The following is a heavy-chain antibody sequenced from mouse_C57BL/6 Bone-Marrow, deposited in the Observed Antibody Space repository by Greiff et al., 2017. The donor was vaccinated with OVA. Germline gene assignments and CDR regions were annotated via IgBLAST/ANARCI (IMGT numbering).Heavy chain of an antibody. CDR3: VRHGGTDSSGSSFAY. Sequence: EVQVVESGGGLVQPKGSLKLSCAASGFSFNTYAMNWVRQAPGKGLEWVARIRSKSNNYATYYADSVKDRFTISRDDSESMLYLQMNNLKTEDTAMYYGVRHGGTDSSGSSFAYWGQGTLVTVSA. J-gene: IGHJ3*01. CDR2: IRSKSNNYAT. D-gene: IGHD3-2*02. CDR1: GFSFNTYA. V-gene: IGHV10-1*01.